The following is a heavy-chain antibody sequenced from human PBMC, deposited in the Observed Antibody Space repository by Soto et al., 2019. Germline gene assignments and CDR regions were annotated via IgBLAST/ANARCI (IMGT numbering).Heavy chain of an antibody. V-gene: IGHV3-48*03. CDR3: GRAPGTMSYAMSA. J-gene: IGHJ6*02. CDR2: IGKNGRDI. Sequence: GGALRLSVYVSGFVFSEYEFDWVRRAPGKGLEWVSYIGKNGRDIYDADSVKGRFTISRDDDNSTLYLEMNSLTAEDTAVYYCGRAPGTMSYAMSAWGQATMLTVSS. CDR1: GFVFSEYE.